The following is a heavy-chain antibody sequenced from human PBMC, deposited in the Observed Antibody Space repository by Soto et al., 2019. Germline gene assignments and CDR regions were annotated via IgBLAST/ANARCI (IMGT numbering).Heavy chain of an antibody. Sequence: SETLSLTCAVSGGSISSSNWWSWVRQPPGKGLEWIGEIYHSGSTNYNPSLKSRVTISVDKSKNQFSLKLSSVTAADTAVYYCARAGKSGTAMDYYYGMDVWGQGTTVTVSS. J-gene: IGHJ6*02. D-gene: IGHD5-18*01. CDR1: GGSISSSNW. CDR2: IYHSGST. CDR3: ARAGKSGTAMDYYYGMDV. V-gene: IGHV4-4*02.